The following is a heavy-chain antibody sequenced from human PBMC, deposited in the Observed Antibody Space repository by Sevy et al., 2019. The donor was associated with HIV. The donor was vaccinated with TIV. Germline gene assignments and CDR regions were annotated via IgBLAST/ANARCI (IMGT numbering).Heavy chain of an antibody. CDR1: GYTLTQLS. J-gene: IGHJ4*02. CDR2: FDPEDGET. CDR3: ATKKDYYDRSGYPFDD. D-gene: IGHD3-22*01. Sequence: ASVKVSCKVSGYTLTQLSMNWVRQAPGKGLEWMGTFDPEDGETFYAQNFQGRVTMTEDTSTDTAYMELSNLRSGETAVYYCATKKDYYDRSGYPFDDWGQGTLVTVSS. V-gene: IGHV1-24*01.